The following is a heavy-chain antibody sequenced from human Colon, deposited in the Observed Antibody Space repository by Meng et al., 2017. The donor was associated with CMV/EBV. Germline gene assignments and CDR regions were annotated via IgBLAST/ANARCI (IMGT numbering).Heavy chain of an antibody. CDR2: ISYANSR. CDR1: GFTLSTYS. CDR3: ARAVTPRTSWSGSDV. Sequence: GESLKISCEASGFTLSTYSVYWVRQAPGKGLEWVAVISYANSRYYADTVKGQFTISRDNSKNAVNLQMNNLRPEDTGVYHCARAVTPRTSWSGSDVWGQGTTVTVSS. J-gene: IGHJ6*02. V-gene: IGHV3-30*04. D-gene: IGHD3-3*01.